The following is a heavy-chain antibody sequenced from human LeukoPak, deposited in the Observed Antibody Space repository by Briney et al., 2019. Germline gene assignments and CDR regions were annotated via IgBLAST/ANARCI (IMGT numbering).Heavy chain of an antibody. D-gene: IGHD6-13*01. CDR1: GGTFSRYA. Sequence: SVKDSCKASGGTFSRYAISWVRQAPGKGLEWMGRIIPILGIANYAQKFQGRVTITADKSTSTAYMELSSLRSEDTAVYYCARGPPIAAAGTFPNLWGQGALVTVSS. CDR2: IIPILGIA. CDR3: ARGPPIAAAGTFPNL. V-gene: IGHV1-69*04. J-gene: IGHJ5*02.